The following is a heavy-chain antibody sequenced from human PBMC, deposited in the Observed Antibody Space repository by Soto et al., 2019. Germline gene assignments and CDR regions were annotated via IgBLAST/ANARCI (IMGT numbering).Heavy chain of an antibody. J-gene: IGHJ4*02. V-gene: IGHV3-21*01. CDR2: ISSSSSYI. CDR3: ARDVCRSGGSCHQDY. Sequence: PGGSLRLSCAASGFTFSSYSMNWVRQAPGKGLEWVSSISSSSSYIYYADSVKGRFTISRDNAKNSLYLQMNSLRAEDTAVYYCARDVCRSGGSCHQDYWGQGTLVTVSS. CDR1: GFTFSSYS. D-gene: IGHD2-15*01.